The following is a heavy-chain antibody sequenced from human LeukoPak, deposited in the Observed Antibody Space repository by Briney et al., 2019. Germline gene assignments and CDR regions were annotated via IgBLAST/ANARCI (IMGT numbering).Heavy chain of an antibody. V-gene: IGHV1-8*01. CDR1: GYTFTSYD. CDR2: MNPNSGNT. J-gene: IGHJ6*02. Sequence: ASVTVSCKASGYTFTSYDINWVRQATGQGLEWMGWMNPNSGNTGYAQKFQGRVTMTRNTSISTAYMELSSLRSEDTAVYYCARDRTGFHYYYYGMDVWGQGTTVTVSS. CDR3: ARDRTGFHYYYYGMDV. D-gene: IGHD1-14*01.